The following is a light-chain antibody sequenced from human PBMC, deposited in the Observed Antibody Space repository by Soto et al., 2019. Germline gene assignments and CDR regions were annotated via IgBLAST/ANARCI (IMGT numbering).Light chain of an antibody. V-gene: IGLV2-8*01. CDR1: SSDVGAYNY. CDR3: ISYAGSNIFV. Sequence: QSALTQPPSASGSPGQSVTISCTGTSSDVGAYNYVSWYQQHPGKVPKLMIYEVSKRPSGVPDRFSGSKSGNTASLTVPGLQAEDEADYYCISYAGSNIFVFGTGTKVTVL. J-gene: IGLJ1*01. CDR2: EVS.